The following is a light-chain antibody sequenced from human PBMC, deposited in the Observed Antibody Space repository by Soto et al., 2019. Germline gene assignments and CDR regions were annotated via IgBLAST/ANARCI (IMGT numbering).Light chain of an antibody. V-gene: IGKV3-20*01. CDR3: QQYGSSPLT. J-gene: IGKJ4*01. CDR1: QSVSSY. CDR2: DAS. Sequence: EIVLTQSPATLSLSPGERATLSCRASQSVSSYLAWYQQKPGQVPRLLIYDASNRATGIPARFSGSGSGTDFTLTISRLEPEDFAVYYCQQYGSSPLTFGGGTKVDIK.